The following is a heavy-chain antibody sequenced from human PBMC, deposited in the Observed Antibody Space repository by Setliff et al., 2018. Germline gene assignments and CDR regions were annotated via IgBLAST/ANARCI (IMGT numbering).Heavy chain of an antibody. CDR1: GYTLTNYY. CDR2: INPSGGLT. Sequence: ASVKVSCKASGYTLTNYYMHWVRQAPGQGLEWMGIINPSGGLTRYAQKFQDRVTMTTDTSTSTAYMELRSLRYEDTAVYYCAREGVDTRSSTDYRYYMDVWGKGTTVTVSS. CDR3: AREGVDTRSSTDYRYYMDV. D-gene: IGHD2-15*01. J-gene: IGHJ6*03. V-gene: IGHV1-46*01.